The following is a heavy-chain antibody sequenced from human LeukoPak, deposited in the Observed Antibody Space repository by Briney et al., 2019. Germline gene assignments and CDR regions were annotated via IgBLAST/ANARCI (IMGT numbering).Heavy chain of an antibody. CDR3: ARVVVVGSATPRGRYFDL. V-gene: IGHV3-53*01. CDR2: IYTGDST. J-gene: IGHJ2*01. D-gene: IGHD2-15*01. Sequence: GGSLRLSCAASGVTVSTNYMSWVRQAPGKGLEWVSVIYTGDSTYYADSVKGRFAFFRDRSQNRLYLQMSSLRAEDTAVYYCARVVVVGSATPRGRYFDLWGRGTLVTVSS. CDR1: GVTVSTNY.